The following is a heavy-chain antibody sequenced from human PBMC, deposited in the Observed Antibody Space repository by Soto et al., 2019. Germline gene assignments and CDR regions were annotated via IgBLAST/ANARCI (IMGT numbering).Heavy chain of an antibody. CDR2: IYYSGST. J-gene: IGHJ3*02. V-gene: IGHV4-61*01. CDR1: GGSVSSGSYY. CDR3: ARGEGYSYAFDI. Sequence: QVQLQESGPGLVKPSETLSLTCTVSGGSVSSGSYYWSWIRQPPGKGLEWIGYIYYSGSTNYNPSLKSRVTISVDTSKNQFSLKLSSVTAADTAVYYCARGEGYSYAFDIWGQGTMVTVSS. D-gene: IGHD2-21*01.